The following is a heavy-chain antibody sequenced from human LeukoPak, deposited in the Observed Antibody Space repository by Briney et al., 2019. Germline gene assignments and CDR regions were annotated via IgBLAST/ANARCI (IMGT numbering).Heavy chain of an antibody. J-gene: IGHJ3*02. V-gene: IGHV4-30-2*01. CDR3: ARGLGDSDAFDI. D-gene: IGHD2-21*01. CDR1: GGSISSGGYS. CDR2: IYHSGST. Sequence: SQTLSLTCAVSGGSISSGGYSWSWIRQPPGKGLEWIGYIYHSGSTYYNPSLKSRVTISVDRSKNQFSLKLSSVTAADAAVYYCARGLGDSDAFDIWGQGTMVTVSS.